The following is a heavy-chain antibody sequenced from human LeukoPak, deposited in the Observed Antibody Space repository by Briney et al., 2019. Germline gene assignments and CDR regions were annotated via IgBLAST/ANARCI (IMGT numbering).Heavy chain of an antibody. CDR2: ISSSGSTI. J-gene: IGHJ6*03. V-gene: IGHV3-48*03. D-gene: IGHD5-24*01. CDR3: AKVVEMATIFDYYYYMDV. CDR1: GFTFSSYE. Sequence: GGSLRLSCAASGFTFSSYEMNWVRQAPGKGLGWVSYISSSGSTIYYADSVKGRFTISRDNAKNSLYLQMNSLRAEDTAVYYCAKVVEMATIFDYYYYMDVWGKGTTVTVSS.